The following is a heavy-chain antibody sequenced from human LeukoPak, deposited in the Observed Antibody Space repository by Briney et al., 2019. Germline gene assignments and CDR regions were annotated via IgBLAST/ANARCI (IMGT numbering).Heavy chain of an antibody. V-gene: IGHV4-4*02. J-gene: IGHJ3*02. CDR2: IYHSGST. D-gene: IGHD1-1*01. CDR3: ARDPNESDAFDI. Sequence: PSETLSLTCAVSGGSISSSNWWSWVRQPPGKGLEWIGEIYHSGSTNYNPSLKSRVTISVDTSKNQFSLKLSSVTAADTAVYYCARDPNESDAFDIWGQGTMVTVSS. CDR1: GGSISSSNW.